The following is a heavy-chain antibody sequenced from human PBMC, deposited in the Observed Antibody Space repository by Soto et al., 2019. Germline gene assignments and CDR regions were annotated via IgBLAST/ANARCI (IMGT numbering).Heavy chain of an antibody. CDR1: GGTFSSYA. CDR3: AIGWAVAGTRIDQYYYGMDM. V-gene: IGHV1-69*01. Sequence: QVQLVQSGADVKKPGSSVKVSCKASGGTFSSYAISWVRQAPGQGLEWMGWIIPIFGTTNYAQKFQGRVTITADESTSTAYMELSSLRSEDTAVYYWAIGWAVAGTRIDQYYYGMDMWGQGTTVTVSS. CDR2: IIPIFGTT. J-gene: IGHJ6*02. D-gene: IGHD6-19*01.